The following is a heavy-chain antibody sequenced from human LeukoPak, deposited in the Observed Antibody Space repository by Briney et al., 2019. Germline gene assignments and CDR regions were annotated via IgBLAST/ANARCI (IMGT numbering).Heavy chain of an antibody. CDR1: GGSISSSSYY. D-gene: IGHD4-17*01. CDR2: IYYSGST. CDR3: ARDLIGFMTTVTSYYYYGMDV. V-gene: IGHV4-39*07. J-gene: IGHJ6*02. Sequence: SETLSLTCTVSGGSISSSSYYWGWIRQPPGKGLEWIGSIYYSGSTYYNPSLKSRVTISVDTSKNQFSLKLSSVTAADTAVYYCARDLIGFMTTVTSYYYYGMDVWGQGTTVTVSS.